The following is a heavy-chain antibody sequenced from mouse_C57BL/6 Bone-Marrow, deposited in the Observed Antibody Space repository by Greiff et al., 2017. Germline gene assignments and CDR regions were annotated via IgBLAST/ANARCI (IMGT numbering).Heavy chain of an antibody. D-gene: IGHD1-1*01. V-gene: IGHV5-6*01. Sequence: EVQLVESGGDLVKPGGSLKLSCAASGFTFSSYGMSWVRQTPDKRLEWVATISSGGSYNYYPDSVKGRFTISRDNAKNTLYLQMSSLKSEDTAMYYCAGSLYAMDYWGQGTSVTVSS. CDR1: GFTFSSYG. CDR3: AGSLYAMDY. J-gene: IGHJ4*01. CDR2: ISSGGSYN.